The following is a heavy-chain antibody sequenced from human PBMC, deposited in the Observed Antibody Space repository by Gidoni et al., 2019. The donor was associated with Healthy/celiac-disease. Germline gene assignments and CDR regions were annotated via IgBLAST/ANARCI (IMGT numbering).Heavy chain of an antibody. J-gene: IGHJ4*02. Sequence: QVQLQQWGAGLLKPSETLSLTCAVYGGSFSGYYWSWIRQPPGKGLEWIGEINHSGSTNYNPSLKSRVPISVDTSKNQFSLKLSSVTAADTAVYYCARRRVLLWFQFDYWGQGTLVTVSS. V-gene: IGHV4-34*01. CDR3: ARRRVLLWFQFDY. CDR1: GGSFSGYY. D-gene: IGHD3-10*01. CDR2: INHSGST.